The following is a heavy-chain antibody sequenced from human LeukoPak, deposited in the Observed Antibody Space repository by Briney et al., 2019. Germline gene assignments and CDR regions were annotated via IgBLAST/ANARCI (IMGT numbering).Heavy chain of an antibody. J-gene: IGHJ4*02. CDR3: AYFGTLYGSGSYYTADY. Sequence: GGSLRLSCAASGFTFSSYETNWVRQAPGKGLEWVSYISSSGSTIYYADSVKGRFTISRDNAKNSLYLQMNSLRAEDTAVYYCAYFGTLYGSGSYYTADYWGQGTLVTVSS. CDR1: GFTFSSYE. CDR2: ISSSGSTI. D-gene: IGHD3-10*01. V-gene: IGHV3-48*03.